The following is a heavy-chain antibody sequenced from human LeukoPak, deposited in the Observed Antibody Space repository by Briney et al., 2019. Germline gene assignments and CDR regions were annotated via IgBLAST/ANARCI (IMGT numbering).Heavy chain of an antibody. D-gene: IGHD3-22*01. J-gene: IGHJ4*02. V-gene: IGHV3-30-3*01. Sequence: GGSLRLPCAASGFASSNYAMHWVRQAPGKGLEWVSVISYDGSNKDYADSVKGRFTISRDNSKNTLYLQMNSLRPEDTAVYYCARDGRYFDSSGYYSGGAYFDYWGQGTLVTVSS. CDR2: ISYDGSNK. CDR3: ARDGRYFDSSGYYSGGAYFDY. CDR1: GFASSNYA.